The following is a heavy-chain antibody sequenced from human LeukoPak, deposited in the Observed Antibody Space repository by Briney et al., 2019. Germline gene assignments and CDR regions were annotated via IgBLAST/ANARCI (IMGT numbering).Heavy chain of an antibody. Sequence: SETLSLTCTVSGGSISSYYWSWIRQPPGKGLGWIGYIYYSGSTNYNPSLKSRVTISVDTSKNQFSLKLSSVTAADTAVYYCARGGSSRSPVDYWGQGTLVTVSS. CDR3: ARGGSSRSPVDY. CDR1: GGSISSYY. D-gene: IGHD6-13*01. J-gene: IGHJ4*02. CDR2: IYYSGST. V-gene: IGHV4-59*01.